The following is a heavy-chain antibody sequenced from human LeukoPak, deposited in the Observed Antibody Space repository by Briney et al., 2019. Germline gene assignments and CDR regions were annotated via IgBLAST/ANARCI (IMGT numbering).Heavy chain of an antibody. CDR2: ISSSSSYI. D-gene: IGHD3-3*01. CDR1: GFTFSSYS. V-gene: IGHV3-21*01. Sequence: PGGSLRLSCAASGFTFSSYSMNWVRQAPGKRLEWVSSISSSSSYIYYADSVKGRFTISRDNAKNSLYLQMNSLRAEDTAVYYCARDQYYDFWSGYYTWYYYYYGMDVWGQGTTVTVSS. CDR3: ARDQYYDFWSGYYTWYYYYYGMDV. J-gene: IGHJ6*02.